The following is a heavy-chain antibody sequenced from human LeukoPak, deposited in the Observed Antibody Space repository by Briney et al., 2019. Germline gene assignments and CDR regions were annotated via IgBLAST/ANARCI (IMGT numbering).Heavy chain of an antibody. CDR1: GGSFSSYY. V-gene: IGHV4-59*01. CDR3: ARVVGDGYSDY. J-gene: IGHJ4*02. CDR2: IYYRGST. D-gene: IGHD5-24*01. Sequence: SETLSLTCAVYGGSFSSYYWSWIRQPPGKGLEWIGYIYYRGSTNYNPSLKSRVTISVDTSRNQFSLKLTSVTAADTAVYYCARVVGDGYSDYWGQGTLVTVSS.